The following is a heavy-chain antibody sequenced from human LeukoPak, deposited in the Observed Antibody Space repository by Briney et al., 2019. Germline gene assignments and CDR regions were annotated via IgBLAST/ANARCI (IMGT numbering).Heavy chain of an antibody. CDR1: GFIFSSYS. CDR3: ARDKRRFLEWSNNYYYYYGMDV. D-gene: IGHD3-3*01. J-gene: IGHJ6*02. V-gene: IGHV3-21*01. CDR2: ISSSSSYI. Sequence: PGGSLRLSCAASGFIFSSYSMNWVRQAPGKGLEWVSSISSSSSYIYYADSVKGRFTISRDNSKNTLYLQMNSLRAEDTAVYYCARDKRRFLEWSNNYYYYYGMDVWGQGTTVTVSS.